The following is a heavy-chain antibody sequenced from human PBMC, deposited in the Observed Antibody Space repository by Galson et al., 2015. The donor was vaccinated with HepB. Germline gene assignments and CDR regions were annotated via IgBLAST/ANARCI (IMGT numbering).Heavy chain of an antibody. J-gene: IGHJ6*03. CDR3: ARMPHGYYDFWSGYYEDYYYYMDV. V-gene: IGHV1-69*10. CDR1: GGTFSSYA. D-gene: IGHD3-3*01. Sequence: SVKVSCKASGGTFSSYAISWVRQAPGQGLEWMGGIIPILGIANYAQKFQGRVTITADKSTSTAYMELSSLRSEDTAVYYCARMPHGYYDFWSGYYEDYYYYMDVWGKGTTVTVSS. CDR2: IIPILGIA.